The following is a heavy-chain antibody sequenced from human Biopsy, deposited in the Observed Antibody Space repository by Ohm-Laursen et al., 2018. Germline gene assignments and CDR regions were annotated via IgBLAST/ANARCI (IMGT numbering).Heavy chain of an antibody. D-gene: IGHD1-26*01. CDR3: ARDALGGGSYRFFY. CDR1: GGTFTNYA. CDR2: IIPIFGTA. Sequence: SVKVSCKVSGGTFTNYAISWVRRAPGQGLAWMGGIIPIFGTANYAQKFQGRVTITADESTSTAYMELSSLRSDDTAVYYCARDALGGGSYRFFYWGQGSLVTVSS. J-gene: IGHJ4*02. V-gene: IGHV1-69*13.